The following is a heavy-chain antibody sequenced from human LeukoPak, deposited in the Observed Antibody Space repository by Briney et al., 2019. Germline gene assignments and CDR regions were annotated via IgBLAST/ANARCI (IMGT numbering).Heavy chain of an antibody. CDR2: INPNSGGT. CDR3: ARDSSSWPATGWLDP. CDR1: GYTFTGYY. J-gene: IGHJ5*02. D-gene: IGHD6-13*01. V-gene: IGHV1-2*04. Sequence: ASVKVSCKASGYTFTGYYMHWVRQAPGQGLEWMGWINPNSGGTNYAQKFQGWVTLTRDTSISTAYMELRKLKSDDTAVYYCARDSSSWPATGWLDPWGQGTLVTVSS.